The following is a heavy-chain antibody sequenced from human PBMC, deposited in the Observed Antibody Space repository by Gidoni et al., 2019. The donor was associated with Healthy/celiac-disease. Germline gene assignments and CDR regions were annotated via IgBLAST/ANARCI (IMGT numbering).Heavy chain of an antibody. Sequence: QVQPVESGGGVVQPGRSLRLSCAASGFTLRSYGMHWVRQAPGKGLAWVAVRWYDGSNKYYADSVKGRFTISRDNSKNTLYLQMNSLRAEDTAVYYCAREYDLGAFDIWGQGTMVTVSS. CDR1: GFTLRSYG. J-gene: IGHJ3*02. D-gene: IGHD7-27*01. V-gene: IGHV3-33*08. CDR3: AREYDLGAFDI. CDR2: RWYDGSNK.